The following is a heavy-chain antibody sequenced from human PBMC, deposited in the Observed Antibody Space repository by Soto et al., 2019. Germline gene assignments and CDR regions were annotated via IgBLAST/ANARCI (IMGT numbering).Heavy chain of an antibody. CDR1: GGSISSYY. V-gene: IGHV4-59*01. CDR3: ARVALYRAAASYFDN. Sequence: SETLSLTCTVSGGSISSYYWSWIRQPPGKGLEWIGYIYYSGSTNYNPSLKSRVTISVDTSKNQFSLKLSSVTAADTAVYYCARVALYRAAASYFDNWGQQNLLPISS. D-gene: IGHD6-13*01. J-gene: IGHJ4*02. CDR2: IYYSGST.